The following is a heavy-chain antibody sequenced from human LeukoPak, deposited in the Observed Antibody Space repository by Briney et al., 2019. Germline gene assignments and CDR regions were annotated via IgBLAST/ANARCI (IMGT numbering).Heavy chain of an antibody. Sequence: GGSLRLSCAASGFTFSNYWMTWIRQAPGKGLEWVANINQDGNDKYYVDSVKGRFTISRDNTKSSVFLQTNSLRAEDTAVYYCAVTRTRGDHWGQGTLVTVSS. V-gene: IGHV3-7*03. CDR3: AVTRTRGDH. J-gene: IGHJ4*02. D-gene: IGHD3-10*01. CDR2: INQDGNDK. CDR1: GFTFSNYW.